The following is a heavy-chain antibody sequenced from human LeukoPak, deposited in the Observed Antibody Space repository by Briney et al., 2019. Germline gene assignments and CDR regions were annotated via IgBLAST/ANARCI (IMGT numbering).Heavy chain of an antibody. D-gene: IGHD3-16*01. CDR2: IKQDGSEK. CDR3: AKDSPGFGIVFDS. CDR1: GFTFSSYW. J-gene: IGHJ4*02. V-gene: IGHV3-7*03. Sequence: GGSLRLSCAASGFTFSSYWMSWVRQALGKGLEWVANIKQDGSEKYYVDSVKGRFTISRDNAKNSLYLQTNSLRAEDTAVYYCAKDSPGFGIVFDSWGQGTLVTVSS.